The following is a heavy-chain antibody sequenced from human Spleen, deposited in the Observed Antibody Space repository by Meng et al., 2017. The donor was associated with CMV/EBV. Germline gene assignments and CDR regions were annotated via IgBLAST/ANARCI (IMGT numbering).Heavy chain of an antibody. CDR3: ARAYPGMEGGEVFDI. CDR1: GYTFTSSG. V-gene: IGHV1-18*01. Sequence: ASVKVSCKASGYTFTSSGISWVRQAPGQGLEWMGWISAYDGNTDYARKFQGRVTLTTDTSTSTAYMDLRSLRSDDTAVYYCARAYPGMEGGEVFDIWGQGTMVTVSS. CDR2: ISAYDGNT. J-gene: IGHJ3*02. D-gene: IGHD3-16*01.